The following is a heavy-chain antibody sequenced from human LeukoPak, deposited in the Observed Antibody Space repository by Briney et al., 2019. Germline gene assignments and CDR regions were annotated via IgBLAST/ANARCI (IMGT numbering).Heavy chain of an antibody. CDR1: GGTFSSYA. Sequence: SVKVSCKASGGTFSSYAISWVRQAPGQGLEWMGGIIPIFGTANYAQKFQGRVTITADESTSTAYMELSSLRSEDTAVYYFARDQGYDSSDGFDYWGQGTLVTVSS. D-gene: IGHD3-22*01. V-gene: IGHV1-69*01. CDR2: IIPIFGTA. J-gene: IGHJ4*02. CDR3: ARDQGYDSSDGFDY.